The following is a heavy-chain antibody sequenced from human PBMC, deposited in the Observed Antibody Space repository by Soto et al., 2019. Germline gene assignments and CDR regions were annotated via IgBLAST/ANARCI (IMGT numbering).Heavy chain of an antibody. D-gene: IGHD3-3*01. V-gene: IGHV1-69*02. CDR2: IIPILGIA. Sequence: GASVKVSCKASGGTFSSYTISWVRQAPGQGLEWMGRIIPILGIANYAQKFQGRVTITADKSTSTAYMELSSLRSEDTAVYYCARRVGDYDFWSGYQYYYYMDVWGKGTTVTV. J-gene: IGHJ6*03. CDR1: GGTFSSYT. CDR3: ARRVGDYDFWSGYQYYYYMDV.